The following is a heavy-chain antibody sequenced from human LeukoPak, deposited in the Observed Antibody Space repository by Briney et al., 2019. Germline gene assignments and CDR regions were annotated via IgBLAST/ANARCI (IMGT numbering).Heavy chain of an antibody. Sequence: SETLSLTCAVNGGSFSDYYWSWIRQPPGKGLEWIGEINHSGSSNYNPSLKSRVTISADTSKNQFSLRLSSVTAADTAVYYCASLVGHCSGSNCYLSDYWGQGTQVTVSS. CDR1: GGSFSDYY. V-gene: IGHV4-34*01. D-gene: IGHD2-2*01. CDR3: ASLVGHCSGSNCYLSDY. J-gene: IGHJ4*02. CDR2: INHSGSS.